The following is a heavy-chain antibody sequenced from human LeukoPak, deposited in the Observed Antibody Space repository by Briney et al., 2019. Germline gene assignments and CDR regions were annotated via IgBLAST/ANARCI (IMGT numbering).Heavy chain of an antibody. J-gene: IGHJ4*02. Sequence: SVKVSCKASGGTFSSYAISWVRQAPGQGLEWMGRIIPILGIANYTQKFQGRVTITADKSTSTAYMELSSLRSEDTAVYYCAIKGGTNLDYWGQGTLVTVSS. V-gene: IGHV1-69*04. CDR3: AIKGGTNLDY. D-gene: IGHD2-15*01. CDR1: GGTFSSYA. CDR2: IIPILGIA.